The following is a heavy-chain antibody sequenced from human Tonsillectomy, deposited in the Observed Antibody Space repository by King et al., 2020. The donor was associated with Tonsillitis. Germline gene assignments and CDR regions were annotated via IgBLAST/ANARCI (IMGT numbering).Heavy chain of an antibody. CDR2: IRYDGSFK. Sequence: VQLVESGGGVVQPGGSLRLSCAASGFTFSSFGMHWVRQAPGKGLEWVAFIRYDGSFKYYADSVKGQFTISRDNSKDTLYLQMNSLRAEDTAVYYCAKDSAGNGWSQAHYYFDYWGQGTLVTVSS. V-gene: IGHV3-30*02. CDR3: AKDSAGNGWSQAHYYFDY. D-gene: IGHD6-19*01. J-gene: IGHJ4*02. CDR1: GFTFSSFG.